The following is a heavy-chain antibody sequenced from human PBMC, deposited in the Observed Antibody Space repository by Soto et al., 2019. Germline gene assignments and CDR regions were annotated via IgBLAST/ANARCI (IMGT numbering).Heavy chain of an antibody. D-gene: IGHD4-17*01. Sequence: ASVKVSCKASGYTFTSYGISWVRQAPGQGLEWMGWISAYNGNTNYAQKLQGRVTMTTDTSTSTAYMELRSLRSDDTAVYYCARDVGMTTVTPDAFDIWGQGTMVTVSS. CDR2: ISAYNGNT. J-gene: IGHJ3*02. CDR1: GYTFTSYG. CDR3: ARDVGMTTVTPDAFDI. V-gene: IGHV1-18*01.